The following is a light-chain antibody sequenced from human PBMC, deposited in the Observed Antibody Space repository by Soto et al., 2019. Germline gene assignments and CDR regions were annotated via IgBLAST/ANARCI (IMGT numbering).Light chain of an antibody. V-gene: IGLV2-14*01. CDR3: TSFAGSGTYV. Sequence: QSALTQPASVSGSPGQSIAISCTGTSSDVGGYNYVSWYQQYPGKAPKLIIFDVTNRPSGVSDRFSGSKSGSTASLTISGLQADDEADYYCTSFAGSGTYVFGTGTKLNVL. J-gene: IGLJ1*01. CDR1: SSDVGGYNY. CDR2: DVT.